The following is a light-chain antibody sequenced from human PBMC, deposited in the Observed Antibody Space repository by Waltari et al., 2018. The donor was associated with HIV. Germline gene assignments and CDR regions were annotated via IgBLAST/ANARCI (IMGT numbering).Light chain of an antibody. CDR1: TSTIGSRS. Sequence: QSVPNQPPSASGAPGQRITISCSGSTSTIGSRSVYWYQQFPGTTPKLLIYSDDQRPSGVPDRFSGSKSGTSASLAVSGVRSEDEADYYCAVWDNSLNGRVFGGGTKLTVL. J-gene: IGLJ3*02. V-gene: IGLV1-47*01. CDR2: SDD. CDR3: AVWDNSLNGRV.